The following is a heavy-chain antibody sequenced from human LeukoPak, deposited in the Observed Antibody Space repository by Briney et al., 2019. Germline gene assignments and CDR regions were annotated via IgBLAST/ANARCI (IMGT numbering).Heavy chain of an antibody. D-gene: IGHD3-9*01. CDR2: IKQDGSEK. CDR3: ARVIYDILTGYNYGMDV. CDR1: GFTFSSYW. J-gene: IGHJ6*02. Sequence: GGSLRLSCAASGFTFSSYWMSWVRQAPGKGLEWVANIKQDGSEKYYVDSVKGRFTTSRDNAKNSLYLQMNSLRAEDTAVYYCARVIYDILTGYNYGMDVWGQGTTVTVSS. V-gene: IGHV3-7*01.